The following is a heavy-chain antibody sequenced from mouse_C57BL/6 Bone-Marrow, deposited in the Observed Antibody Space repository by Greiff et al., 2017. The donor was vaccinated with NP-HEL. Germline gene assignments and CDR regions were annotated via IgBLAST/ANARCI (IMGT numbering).Heavy chain of an antibody. CDR2: IWSGGST. J-gene: IGHJ4*01. Sequence: QVQLKESGPGLVQPSQSLSITCTVSGFSLTSYGVHWVRQSPGKGLEWLGVIWSGGSTDYNAAFISRLSISKDNSKSQVFFKMNSLQAADTAIYCCAKDGYYPYAMDYWGQGTSVTVSS. CDR1: GFSLTSYG. CDR3: AKDGYYPYAMDY. V-gene: IGHV2-2*01. D-gene: IGHD2-3*01.